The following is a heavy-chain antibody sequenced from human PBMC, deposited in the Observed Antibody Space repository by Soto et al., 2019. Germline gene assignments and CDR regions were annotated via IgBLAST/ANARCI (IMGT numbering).Heavy chain of an antibody. D-gene: IGHD6-13*01. V-gene: IGHV1-3*01. Sequence: ASVKVSCKSSGYIFTTYAMHWVRQAPGQRLEWMGWISAGNGNAKFSQKLQSRVTITRDISASTTYLELSSLTSEDTAVYYCASRTAAAGNPDYWDQGTLVTVSS. CDR1: GYIFTTYA. J-gene: IGHJ4*02. CDR3: ASRTAAAGNPDY. CDR2: ISAGNGNA.